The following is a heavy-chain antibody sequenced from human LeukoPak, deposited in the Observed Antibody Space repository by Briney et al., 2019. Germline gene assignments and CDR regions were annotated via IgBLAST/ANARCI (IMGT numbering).Heavy chain of an antibody. J-gene: IGHJ4*02. D-gene: IGHD1-20*01. V-gene: IGHV4-59*11. Sequence: SETLSLTCTVSGGSINSHYWSWIRQPPGKGLEWIGYIFYSGSTNYNPSLKSRVTISVDTSKNQFSLKLSSVTAADTAVYYCASAITGTVTFDYWGQGTLVTVSS. CDR2: IFYSGST. CDR3: ASAITGTVTFDY. CDR1: GGSINSHY.